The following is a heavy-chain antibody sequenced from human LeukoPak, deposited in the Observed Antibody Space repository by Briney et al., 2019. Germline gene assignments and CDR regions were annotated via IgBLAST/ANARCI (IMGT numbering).Heavy chain of an antibody. D-gene: IGHD3-3*01. V-gene: IGHV4-34*01. CDR1: GGSFSGYY. CDR2: INHSGST. J-gene: IGHJ4*02. CDR3: ARGRERGGYYDYRAFDY. Sequence: ETLSLTCAVYGGSFSGYYWSWIRQPPGKGLEWIGEINHSGSTNYNPSLKSRVTISVDTSKNQFSLKLSSVTAADTAVYYCARGRERGGYYDYRAFDYWGQGTLVTVSS.